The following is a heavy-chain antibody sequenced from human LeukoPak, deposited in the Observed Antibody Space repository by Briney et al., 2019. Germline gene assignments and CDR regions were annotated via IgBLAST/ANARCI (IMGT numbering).Heavy chain of an antibody. D-gene: IGHD3-3*01. Sequence: PGGSLRLSCAASGFTFSSYSMNWVRQAPGKGLEWVSSISSSSYIYYADSVKGRFTISRDNAKNSLYLQMNSLRAEDTAVYYCARADYDFWSGYYGYYYYYMDVWGKGTTVTVSS. V-gene: IGHV3-21*01. J-gene: IGHJ6*03. CDR2: ISSSSYI. CDR3: ARADYDFWSGYYGYYYYYMDV. CDR1: GFTFSSYS.